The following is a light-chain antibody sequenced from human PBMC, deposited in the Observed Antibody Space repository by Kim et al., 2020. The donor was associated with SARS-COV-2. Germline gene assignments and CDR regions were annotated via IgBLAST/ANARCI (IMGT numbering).Light chain of an antibody. CDR3: QQYNSYPYT. J-gene: IGKJ2*01. CDR2: DAS. Sequence: SASVGDRVTITCRASQSISSWLAWYQQKPGKAPKLLIYDASSLEGGVPSRFSGSGSGTKFTLTISSLQPDDFATYYCQQYNSYPYTFGQGTKLEIK. V-gene: IGKV1-5*01. CDR1: QSISSW.